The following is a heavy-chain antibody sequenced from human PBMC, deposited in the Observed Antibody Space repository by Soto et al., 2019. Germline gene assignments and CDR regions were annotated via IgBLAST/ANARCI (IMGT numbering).Heavy chain of an antibody. CDR2: IYYSGST. V-gene: IGHV4-59*01. Sequence: SETLSLTCTVSGGSISSYYWSWIRQPPGKGLEWIGYIYYSGSTNYNPSLKSRVTISVDTSKNQFSLKLSSVTAADTAVYYCARDRGPATHSMDVWGQGTTVTVSS. CDR1: GGSISSYY. D-gene: IGHD2-15*01. CDR3: ARDRGPATHSMDV. J-gene: IGHJ6*02.